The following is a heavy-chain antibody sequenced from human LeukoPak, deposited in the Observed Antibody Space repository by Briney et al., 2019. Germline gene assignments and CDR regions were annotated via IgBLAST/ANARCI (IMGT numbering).Heavy chain of an antibody. CDR1: GFTFSSYS. J-gene: IGHJ4*02. V-gene: IGHV3-21*01. CDR3: ARDKITMVRGVSDY. Sequence: GGSLRLSCAASGFTFSSYSMDWVRQAPGKGLEWVSSISSSSSYIYYADSVKGRFTISRDNAKNSLYLQMNSLRAEDTAVYYCARDKITMVRGVSDYWGQGTLVTVSS. D-gene: IGHD3-10*01. CDR2: ISSSSSYI.